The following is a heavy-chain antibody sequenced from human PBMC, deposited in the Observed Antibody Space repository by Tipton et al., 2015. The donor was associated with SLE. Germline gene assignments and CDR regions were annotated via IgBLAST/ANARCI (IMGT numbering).Heavy chain of an antibody. CDR2: IYTSGST. Sequence: TLSLTCTLSGDSISGSFCNWFRQPPGKKLEWIGYIYTSGSTNYSPSFKSRVTMSIDTSKNQFSLKLSSVTAADTAVYYCARGWYYDPPYYFDYWGQGTLVTVSS. CDR3: ARGWYYDPPYYFDY. D-gene: IGHD3-22*01. CDR1: GDSISGSF. V-gene: IGHV4-4*09. J-gene: IGHJ4*02.